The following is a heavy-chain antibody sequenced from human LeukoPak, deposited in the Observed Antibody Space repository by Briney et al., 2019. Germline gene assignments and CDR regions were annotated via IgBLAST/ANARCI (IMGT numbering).Heavy chain of an antibody. J-gene: IGHJ4*02. Sequence: GASVKVSCKASGYTFTGYYMHWVRQAPGQGLEWMGWINPNSGGTNYAQKFQGRVTMTRDTSISTAYMELSRLRSDDTAVYYCARIYSGSYGTHLNIDYWGQGTLVTVSS. CDR1: GYTFTGYY. V-gene: IGHV1-2*02. CDR3: ARIYSGSYGTHLNIDY. CDR2: INPNSGGT. D-gene: IGHD1-26*01.